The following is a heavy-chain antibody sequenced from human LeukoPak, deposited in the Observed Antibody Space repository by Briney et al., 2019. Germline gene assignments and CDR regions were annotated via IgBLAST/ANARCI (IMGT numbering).Heavy chain of an antibody. CDR3: ARAPRRFRGIIITPLYYFDY. D-gene: IGHD3-10*01. CDR1: GFTFSNYA. CDR2: ISDSVENA. V-gene: IGHV3-23*01. Sequence: GGSLRLSCAASGFTFSNYAMNWVRQAAGKGMEWVSTISDSVENANYADSVKGRFTVSRDSSKNTLFLQMNSLGAEDTAVYYCARAPRRFRGIIITPLYYFDYWGQGTLVTVSS. J-gene: IGHJ4*02.